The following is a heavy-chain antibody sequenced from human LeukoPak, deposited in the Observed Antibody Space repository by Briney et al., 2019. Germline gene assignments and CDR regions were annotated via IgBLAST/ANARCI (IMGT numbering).Heavy chain of an antibody. Sequence: SETLSLTCTVSGGSISSRGYYWGWIRQPPGKGLEWIGSMYYSGSTYYNPSLKSRVTISVDTSKNQFSLKLSSVTAADTAVYYCARDIRTYYYDSSLAFDIWGQGTMVTVSS. D-gene: IGHD3-22*01. J-gene: IGHJ3*02. CDR2: MYYSGST. CDR1: GGSISSRGYY. V-gene: IGHV4-39*07. CDR3: ARDIRTYYYDSSLAFDI.